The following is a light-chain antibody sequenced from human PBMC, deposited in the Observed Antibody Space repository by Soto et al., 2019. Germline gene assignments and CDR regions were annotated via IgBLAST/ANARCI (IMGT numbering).Light chain of an antibody. CDR2: GAS. CDR1: QNVGSN. J-gene: IGKJ1*01. V-gene: IGKV3-15*01. CDR3: QQWIRWT. Sequence: EIVMTQSPATLSVSPGGRVTLSCRASQNVGSNVAWFQQRPGQAPRLLIYGASTRAAGIPGRFSGGGSDTEFTLTISSLQSEDFATYYCQQWIRWTFGQGTRLELK.